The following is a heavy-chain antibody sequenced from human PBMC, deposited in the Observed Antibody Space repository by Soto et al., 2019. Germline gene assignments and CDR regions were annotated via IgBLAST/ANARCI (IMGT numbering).Heavy chain of an antibody. J-gene: IGHJ5*02. CDR1: GGTFSSYA. D-gene: IGHD3-22*01. CDR2: IIPIFGTA. V-gene: IGHV1-69*06. Sequence: QVQLVQSGAEVKKPGSSVKVSCKASGGTFSSYAISWVRQAPGQGLEWMGGIIPIFGTANYAQKFQGRVTITADKSTSTTYMELSSLRSEDTAVYYCARDTYYYDRSKSLTFDPWGQGTLVTVSS. CDR3: ARDTYYYDRSKSLTFDP.